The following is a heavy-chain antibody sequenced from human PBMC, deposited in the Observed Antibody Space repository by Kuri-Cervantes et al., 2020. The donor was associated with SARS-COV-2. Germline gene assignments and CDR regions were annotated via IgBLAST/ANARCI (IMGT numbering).Heavy chain of an antibody. Sequence: LRLSCTVSGGSISSGGYYWSWIRQHPGKGLEWIGYIYYSGSTNYNPSLKSRVTISVDKSKNQFSLKLSSVTAADTAVYYCARENYGGNSGAFDIWGHGTMVTVSS. D-gene: IGHD4-23*01. CDR1: GGSISSGGYY. V-gene: IGHV4-31*03. CDR3: ARENYGGNSGAFDI. J-gene: IGHJ3*02. CDR2: IYYSGST.